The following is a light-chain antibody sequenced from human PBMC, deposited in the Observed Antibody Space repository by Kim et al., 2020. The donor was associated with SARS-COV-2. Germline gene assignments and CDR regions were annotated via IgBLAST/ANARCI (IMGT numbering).Light chain of an antibody. V-gene: IGKV1-17*01. CDR3: LQHNFFPIT. J-gene: IGKJ5*01. Sequence: GDRVTITCRASQYIRNDFVWYQQNPGRAPKRLIYGASSLQSGVPSRFSGRGSVPVSTLTISSLQPEAFATHSCLQHNFFPITFGQGTRL. CDR2: GAS. CDR1: QYIRND.